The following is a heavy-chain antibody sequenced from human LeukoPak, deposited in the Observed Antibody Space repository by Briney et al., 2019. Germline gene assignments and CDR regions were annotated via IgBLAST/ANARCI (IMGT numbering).Heavy chain of an antibody. D-gene: IGHD2-15*01. CDR3: ARLRYRRPLDY. Sequence: ASETLSLICTVSGGSISSSSYYWGWIRQPPGKGLEWIGSIYYSGSTYYNPSLKSRVTISVDTSKNQFSLKLSSVTAADTAVYYCARLRYRRPLDYWGQGTLVTVSS. J-gene: IGHJ4*02. CDR1: GGSISSSSYY. CDR2: IYYSGST. V-gene: IGHV4-39*01.